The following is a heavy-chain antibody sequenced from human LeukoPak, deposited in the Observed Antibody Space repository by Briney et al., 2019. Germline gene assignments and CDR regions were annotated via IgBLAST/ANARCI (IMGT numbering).Heavy chain of an antibody. CDR2: ISGSGGST. Sequence: GGSLRPSCAASGFTFSSYAMSWVRQALGKGLEWVSAISGSGGSTYYADSVKGRLTISRDNSKNTLYLQMNSLRVEDTAVYYCANGYSSGWYGFGYWGQGTLVIVSS. CDR1: GFTFSSYA. V-gene: IGHV3-23*01. CDR3: ANGYSSGWYGFGY. D-gene: IGHD6-19*01. J-gene: IGHJ4*02.